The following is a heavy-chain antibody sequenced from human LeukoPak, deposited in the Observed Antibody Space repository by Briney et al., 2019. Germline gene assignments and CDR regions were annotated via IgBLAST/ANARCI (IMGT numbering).Heavy chain of an antibody. CDR1: GFTVSSNY. CDR2: ISISSSAI. Sequence: GGSLRLSCAASGFTVSSNYMTWVRQAPGKGLEWVSYISISSSAIYYADPVKGRFTISRDNARNSLYLQMNSLRAEDTAVYYCARKKYRLIDFWGQGTLVTVSS. D-gene: IGHD2-21*02. J-gene: IGHJ4*02. CDR3: ARKKYRLIDF. V-gene: IGHV3-48*01.